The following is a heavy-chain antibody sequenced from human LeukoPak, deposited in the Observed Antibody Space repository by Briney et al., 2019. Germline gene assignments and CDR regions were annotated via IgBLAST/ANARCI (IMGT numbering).Heavy chain of an antibody. V-gene: IGHV4-39*01. J-gene: IGHJ6*02. CDR1: GGSISSSSYY. Sequence: SETLSLTCTVSGGSISSSSYYWGWIRQPPGKGPEWIGSIYYSGSTYYNPSLKSRVTISVDTSKNQFSLKLSSVTAADTAVYYCARDYGRDRYYYYYYGMDVWGQGTTVTVSS. CDR2: IYYSGST. D-gene: IGHD4-17*01. CDR3: ARDYGRDRYYYYYYGMDV.